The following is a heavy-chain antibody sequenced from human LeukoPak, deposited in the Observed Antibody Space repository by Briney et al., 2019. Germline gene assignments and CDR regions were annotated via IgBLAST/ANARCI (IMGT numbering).Heavy chain of an antibody. D-gene: IGHD6-25*01. CDR3: ARDLRQGWYFDL. V-gene: IGHV3-48*04. CDR2: ISSSSTI. CDR1: GFTFSSYS. Sequence: PGGSLRLSCAASGFTFSSYSMNWVRQAPGKGLEWVSYISSSSTIYYADSVKGRFTISRDNAKNSLYLQMNSLRAEDTAVYYCARDLRQGWYFDLWGRGTLVTVSS. J-gene: IGHJ2*01.